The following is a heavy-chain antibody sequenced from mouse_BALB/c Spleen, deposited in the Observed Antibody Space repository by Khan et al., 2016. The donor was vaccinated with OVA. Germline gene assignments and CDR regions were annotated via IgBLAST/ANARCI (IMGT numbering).Heavy chain of an antibody. CDR2: IYPYNDDT. CDR3: ARVDGYCGSFAY. CDR1: GYTFTSYV. D-gene: IGHD2-3*01. J-gene: IGHJ3*01. V-gene: IGHV1S136*01. Sequence: EVQLQQSGPELVKPGASVKMSCKASGYTFTSYVMHWVKQKPGLGLEWIGYIYPYNDDTKYNEKFKGKATLTSDKSSSTAYMELSSLTSEDSAVYDCARVDGYCGSFAYGGRGTLVTVSA.